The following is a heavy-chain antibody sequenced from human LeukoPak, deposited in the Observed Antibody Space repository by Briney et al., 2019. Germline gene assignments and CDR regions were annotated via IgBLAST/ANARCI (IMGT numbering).Heavy chain of an antibody. CDR3: ATAGQYYYDSSVAFDI. D-gene: IGHD3-22*01. CDR2: IYYSGST. J-gene: IGHJ3*02. Sequence: SETLSLTCAVSGYSISSSNWWGWVRQPPGKGLEWIGYIYYSGSTDYNPSLKSRVTISVDTSKNQFSLKLSSVTAADTAVYYCATAGQYYYDSSVAFDIWGQGTMVTVSS. V-gene: IGHV4-28*01. CDR1: GYSISSSNW.